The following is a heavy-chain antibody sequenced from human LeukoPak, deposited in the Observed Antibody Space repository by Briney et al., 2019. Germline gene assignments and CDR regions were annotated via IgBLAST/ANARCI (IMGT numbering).Heavy chain of an antibody. CDR1: GYTFTSYA. Sequence: ASVKVSCKASGYTFTSYAMHWVRQAPGQRLEWMGWINAGNGNTKYSQEFQGRVTITRDTSASTAYMELSSLRSEDMAVYYCARAKALAYGSGSYPWFDPWGQGTLVTVPS. V-gene: IGHV1-3*03. CDR2: INAGNGNT. D-gene: IGHD3-10*01. J-gene: IGHJ5*02. CDR3: ARAKALAYGSGSYPWFDP.